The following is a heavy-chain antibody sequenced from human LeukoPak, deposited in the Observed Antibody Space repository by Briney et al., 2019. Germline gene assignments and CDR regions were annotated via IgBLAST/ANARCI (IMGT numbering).Heavy chain of an antibody. CDR3: ASSYYYDSSGYYYDYYYMDV. J-gene: IGHJ6*03. D-gene: IGHD3-22*01. CDR1: GYTLTGYY. V-gene: IGHV1-2*06. Sequence: GASVKVSCKASGYTLTGYYMHWVRQAPGQGLEWMGRINPNSGGTNYAQKFQGRVTMTRDTSISTAYMELSRLRSDDTAVYYCASSYYYDSSGYYYDYYYMDVWGKGTTVTVSS. CDR2: INPNSGGT.